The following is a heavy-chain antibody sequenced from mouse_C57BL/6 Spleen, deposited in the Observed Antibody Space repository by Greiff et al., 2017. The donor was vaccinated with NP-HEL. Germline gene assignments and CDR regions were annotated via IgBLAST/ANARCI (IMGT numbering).Heavy chain of an antibody. CDR3: ERSDYDYDDYAMDY. CDR1: GYAFSSSW. CDR2: IYPGDGDT. D-gene: IGHD2-4*01. J-gene: IGHJ4*01. V-gene: IGHV1-82*01. Sequence: VQLQQSGPELVKPGASVKISCKASGYAFSSSWMNWVKQRPGKGLEWIGRIYPGDGDTNYNGKFKGKATLTADKSSSTAYMQLRSLTAEDSAVYFCERSDYDYDDYAMDYWGQGTSVTVSS.